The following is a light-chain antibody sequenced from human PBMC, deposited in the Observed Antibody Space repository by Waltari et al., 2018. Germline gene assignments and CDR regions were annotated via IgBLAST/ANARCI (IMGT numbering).Light chain of an antibody. CDR3: QQSYSTPIT. CDR1: QSNSSY. J-gene: IGKJ5*01. Sequence: DIQMNPSASSLSASVGDRVTITCRASQSNSSYLNWYQQKPGKAPKLLIYAASSLQSGVPSRFSGSGSGTDFTLTISRLQPEDFATYDCQQSYSTPITFGQGTRVEIK. V-gene: IGKV1-39*01. CDR2: AAS.